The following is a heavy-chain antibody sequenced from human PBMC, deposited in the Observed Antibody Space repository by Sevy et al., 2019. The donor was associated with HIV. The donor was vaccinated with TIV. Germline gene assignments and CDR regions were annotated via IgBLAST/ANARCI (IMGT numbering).Heavy chain of an antibody. CDR3: ARDSLYATNWAFDY. CDR1: GATFMNYA. V-gene: IGHV1-69*13. J-gene: IGHJ4*02. Sequence: ASVKVSCKASGATFMNYAISWVRQAPGQGLEWMGGIIPMFRRPNYGQKFQGRVSITADESTSTIYMELNNLRTEDTAVYYCARDSLYATNWAFDYWGQGTLVTVSS. CDR2: IIPMFRRP. D-gene: IGHD1-1*01.